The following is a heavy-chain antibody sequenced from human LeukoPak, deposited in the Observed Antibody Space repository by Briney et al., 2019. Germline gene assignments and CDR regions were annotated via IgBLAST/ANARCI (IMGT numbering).Heavy chain of an antibody. J-gene: IGHJ3*01. CDR1: GYTFTSYY. D-gene: IGHD3-10*01. V-gene: IGHV1-46*01. CDR2: INPSGGST. Sequence: ASVKVSCKASGYTFTSYYMHWVRQAPGQGLEWMGIINPSGGSTSYAQKFQGRVTMTRDMSTSTVYMELSSLRSEDTAVYYCARESPEPYYYGSGDDAFDVWGQGTMVTVSS. CDR3: ARESPEPYYYGSGDDAFDV.